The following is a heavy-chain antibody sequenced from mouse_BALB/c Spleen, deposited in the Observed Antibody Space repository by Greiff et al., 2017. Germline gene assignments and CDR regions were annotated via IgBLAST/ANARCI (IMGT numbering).Heavy chain of an antibody. D-gene: IGHD3-1*01. Sequence: EVKLVESGGGLVKPGGSLKLSCAASGFTFSSYAMSWVRQTPEKRLEWVATISSGGSYTYYPDSVKGRFTISRDNAKNTLYLQMSSLRSEDTAMYYCARHGRIGDWGQGTLVTVSA. CDR2: ISSGGSYT. J-gene: IGHJ3*01. CDR3: ARHGRIGD. CDR1: GFTFSSYA. V-gene: IGHV5-9-3*01.